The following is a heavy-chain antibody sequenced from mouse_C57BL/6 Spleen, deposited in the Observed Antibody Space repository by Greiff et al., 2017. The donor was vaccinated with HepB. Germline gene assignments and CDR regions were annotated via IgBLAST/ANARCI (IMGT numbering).Heavy chain of an antibody. CDR3: TRWATMIPYFDY. D-gene: IGHD2-4*01. J-gene: IGHJ2*01. Sequence: QVHVKQSGAELVRPGASVTLSCKASGYTFTDYEMHWVKQTPVHGLEWIGAIDPETGGTAYNQKFKGKAILTADKSSSTAYMELRSLTSEDSAVYYCTRWATMIPYFDYWGQGTTLTVSS. CDR1: GYTFTDYE. CDR2: IDPETGGT. V-gene: IGHV1-15*01.